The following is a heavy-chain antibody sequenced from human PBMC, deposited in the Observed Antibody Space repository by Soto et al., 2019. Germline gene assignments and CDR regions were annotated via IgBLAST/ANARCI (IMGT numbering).Heavy chain of an antibody. CDR2: ISQSGGST. CDR1: GFTFSFYA. Sequence: EVQFLESGGGLVQPGGSLRLSCAASGFTFSFYAMSWVRQAPGKGLEWVSTISQSGGSTYFADSVKGRFTFSGDNSKNTRDRQMNSLRAEDTAVYYCARGKRDSSGNFDYWGQGTLVTVSS. J-gene: IGHJ4*02. CDR3: ARGKRDSSGNFDY. D-gene: IGHD6-25*01. V-gene: IGHV3-23*01.